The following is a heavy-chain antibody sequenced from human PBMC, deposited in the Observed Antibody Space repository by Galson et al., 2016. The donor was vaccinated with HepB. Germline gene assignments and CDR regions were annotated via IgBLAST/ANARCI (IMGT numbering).Heavy chain of an antibody. CDR3: ARDRVVGAATRGMDY. V-gene: IGHV3-33*01. D-gene: IGHD2-15*01. CDR2: AWYDGSKE. J-gene: IGHJ4*02. Sequence: LRLSCAASGFAFRSYGMHWVRQAPGKGLEWVALAWYDGSKEFYSDSVKGRFTSSRDNSKNTVFLQVNSLRADDTAVYYCARDRVVGAATRGMDYWGRGTLVTVSS. CDR1: GFAFRSYG.